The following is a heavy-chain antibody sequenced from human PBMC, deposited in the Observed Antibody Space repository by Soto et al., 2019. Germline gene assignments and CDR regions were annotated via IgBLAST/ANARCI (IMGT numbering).Heavy chain of an antibody. D-gene: IGHD6-13*01. CDR3: ARQRIAAAQYYFDY. CDR1: GGSVSSGSYY. Sequence: PSETLSLTCTVSGGSVSSGSYYWTWIRQSPGKGLEWMGYIISSGSTDYNPPLKSRVTISVDSSKNEFSLKLRSVTAADTAVYYCARQRIAAAQYYFDYWGQGMMVTVYS. J-gene: IGHJ4*02. CDR2: IISSGST. V-gene: IGHV4-61*01.